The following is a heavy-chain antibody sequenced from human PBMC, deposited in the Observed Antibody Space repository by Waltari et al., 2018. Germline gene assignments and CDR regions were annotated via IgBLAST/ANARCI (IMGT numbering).Heavy chain of an antibody. D-gene: IGHD3-16*01. CDR2: INPNSGGT. J-gene: IGHJ3*02. V-gene: IGHV1-2*06. CDR3: ARERVGADAFDI. Sequence: WVRQAPGQGLEWMGRINPNSGGTNYAQKFQGRVTMTRDTSISTAYMELSRLRSDDTAVYYCARERVGADAFDIWGQGTMVTVSS.